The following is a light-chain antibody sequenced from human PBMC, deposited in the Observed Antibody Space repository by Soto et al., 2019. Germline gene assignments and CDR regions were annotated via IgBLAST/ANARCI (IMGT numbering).Light chain of an antibody. Sequence: EIVLTQSPGPLSLSPGERATLSFSASQSVSSSYLAWYKQKPGQAPRLLIYGASSRATGIPDRFSGSGSGTDFTLTNSSLEPEYWAEDYCQQYDSSRGLTFGGGTQVEIK. CDR3: QQYDSSRGLT. CDR2: GAS. V-gene: IGKV3-20*01. J-gene: IGKJ4*01. CDR1: QSVSSSY.